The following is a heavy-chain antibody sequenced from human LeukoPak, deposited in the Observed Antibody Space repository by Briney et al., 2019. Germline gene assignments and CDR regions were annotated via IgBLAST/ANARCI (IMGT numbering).Heavy chain of an antibody. J-gene: IGHJ4*02. D-gene: IGHD5-18*01. Sequence: GGSLRLSCATSGFPFETNAMSWVRQAPGKGLEWVATIGNTETFYADSVTGRFTIYRDNSKNTVNPQMNRLRVEDTAIYYCAKDWIQFNRVFDCFDSWGQGTLVTVSS. CDR2: IGNTET. V-gene: IGHV3-23*01. CDR3: AKDWIQFNRVFDCFDS. CDR1: GFPFETNA.